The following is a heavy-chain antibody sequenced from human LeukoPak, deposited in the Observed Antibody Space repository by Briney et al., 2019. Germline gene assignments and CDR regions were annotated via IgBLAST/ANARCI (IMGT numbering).Heavy chain of an antibody. Sequence: GESLKISCKGSGYSFPNYWIGWVRQMPGKGLEWIGIVYPATSDTTYSPSFQGQVTISADKSSSTAYLQWSSLKASDTAMYYCARLGSRWYRPDYYYMDVWGKGTTVTVSS. V-gene: IGHV5-51*01. CDR1: GYSFPNYW. CDR2: VYPATSDT. CDR3: ARLGSRWYRPDYYYMDV. J-gene: IGHJ6*03. D-gene: IGHD6-13*01.